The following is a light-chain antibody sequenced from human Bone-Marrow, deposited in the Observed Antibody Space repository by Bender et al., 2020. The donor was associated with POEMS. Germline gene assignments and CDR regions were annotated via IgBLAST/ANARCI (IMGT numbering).Light chain of an antibody. CDR3: ASYTSSNALV. CDR1: SSDVGAYNF. V-gene: IGLV2-14*02. J-gene: IGLJ2*01. Sequence: QSVLTQPPSASGSPGQSITISCTGTSSDVGAYNFVSWYQQHPGLAPKLIVYEGTKRPSGVSNRFSGSKSGNTASLTISGLQADDEAHYYCASYTSSNALVFGGGTKVTVL. CDR2: EGT.